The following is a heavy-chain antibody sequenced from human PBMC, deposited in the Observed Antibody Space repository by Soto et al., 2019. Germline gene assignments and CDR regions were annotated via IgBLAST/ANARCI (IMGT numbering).Heavy chain of an antibody. D-gene: IGHD3-22*01. CDR2: ISAYNGNT. Sequence: QVQLVQSGAEVKKPGASVKVSCKASGYTFTSYGISWVRQAPGQGLEWMGWISAYNGNTNYAQKLQGRVTMTTDTSTSTAYVELGSLRADDTAVYYCARDQGGYYYDSSGYYFDYWVQGTLVTVSS. CDR1: GYTFTSYG. CDR3: ARDQGGYYYDSSGYYFDY. V-gene: IGHV1-18*01. J-gene: IGHJ4*02.